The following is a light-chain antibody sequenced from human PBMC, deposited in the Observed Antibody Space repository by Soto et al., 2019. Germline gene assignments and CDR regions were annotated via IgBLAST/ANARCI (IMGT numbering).Light chain of an antibody. V-gene: IGKV1-39*01. Sequence: DIQMTQFPSSLSSSVGDRVTITCRASQTIRTYLNWFQQKPGKAPELLIYAASSWQSGVPARFSGSVSGAEFTLTISSLQPEDTATYYCQQTYNVPQTYGQGTNVEIK. CDR1: QTIRTY. J-gene: IGKJ1*01. CDR3: QQTYNVPQT. CDR2: AAS.